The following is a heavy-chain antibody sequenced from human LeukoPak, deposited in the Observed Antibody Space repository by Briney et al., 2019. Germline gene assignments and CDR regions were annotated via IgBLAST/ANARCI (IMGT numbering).Heavy chain of an antibody. D-gene: IGHD4/OR15-4a*01. V-gene: IGHV3-23*01. CDR2: TSDRGDYT. CDR1: GFTFSSYS. CDR3: AKKAQYDGHYPLDY. Sequence: GGSLRLSCAASGFTFSSYSMSWVRQAPGKGLEWVSGTSDRGDYTYYADSVKGRFTISRDTSKNALYLQMNSLRAEDTALYFCAKKAQYDGHYPLDYWGQGTLVTVSA. J-gene: IGHJ4*02.